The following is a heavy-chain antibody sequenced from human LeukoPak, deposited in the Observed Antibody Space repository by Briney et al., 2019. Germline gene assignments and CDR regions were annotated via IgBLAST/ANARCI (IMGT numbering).Heavy chain of an antibody. D-gene: IGHD3-22*01. V-gene: IGHV3-48*03. CDR1: GFTFSSYG. Sequence: QPGGSLRLSCAASGFTFSSYGMIWVRQAPGKGLEWVSYISSSGYGIYYADSVKGRFTISRDNAKNSLYLQMNTLRAEDTAVYYCARDRPYDSIGDPIDYWGQGTLVTVSS. J-gene: IGHJ4*02. CDR2: ISSSGYGI. CDR3: ARDRPYDSIGDPIDY.